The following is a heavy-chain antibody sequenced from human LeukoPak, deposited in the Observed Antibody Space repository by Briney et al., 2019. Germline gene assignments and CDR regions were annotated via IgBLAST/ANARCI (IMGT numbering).Heavy chain of an antibody. Sequence: SETLSLTCAVYGGSFSGYYWSWIRQPPGKGLEWIGEINHSGSTNYNPSLKSRVTISVDTSKNQFSLKLSSMTAADTAVYYCARGRNRRLDIWGQGTMVTVSS. CDR3: ARGRNRRLDI. V-gene: IGHV4-34*01. J-gene: IGHJ3*02. D-gene: IGHD2/OR15-2a*01. CDR1: GGSFSGYY. CDR2: INHSGST.